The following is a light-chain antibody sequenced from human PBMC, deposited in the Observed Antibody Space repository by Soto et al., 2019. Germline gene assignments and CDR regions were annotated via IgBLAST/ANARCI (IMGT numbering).Light chain of an antibody. CDR1: QSVSSSY. V-gene: IGKV3-20*01. Sequence: EIVLTQSPGTLSLSPGERATLSCRASQSVSSSYLAWYQQKPGQAPRLLIYGASGRATGIPDRFSGSGSGTDFTLTFSRLEPEDFAVYYCQQYGSSPTWTFGQGTKVEIK. J-gene: IGKJ1*01. CDR2: GAS. CDR3: QQYGSSPTWT.